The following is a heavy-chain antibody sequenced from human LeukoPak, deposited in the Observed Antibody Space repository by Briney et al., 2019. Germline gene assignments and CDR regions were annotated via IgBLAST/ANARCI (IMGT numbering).Heavy chain of an antibody. CDR2: IYYSGST. CDR1: GGSISGYY. CDR3: ARDQGYMDV. J-gene: IGHJ6*03. Sequence: PSETLSLTCTVSGGSISGYYWSWIRQPPGKGLEWIGYIYYSGSTNYSPSLKSRVTISVDTSKNQFSLKLSSVTAADTAVYYCARDQGYMDVWGKGTTVTVSS. V-gene: IGHV4-59*01.